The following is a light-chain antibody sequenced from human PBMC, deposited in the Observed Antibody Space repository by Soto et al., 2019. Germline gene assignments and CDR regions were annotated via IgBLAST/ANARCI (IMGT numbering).Light chain of an antibody. J-gene: IGKJ3*01. V-gene: IGKV3-15*01. CDR1: QSVSSN. CDR3: QPYNYWPRFP. CDR2: GAS. Sequence: EIVMTQSPATLSVSQGERATLSCRASQSVSSNLAWYQQKPGQAPRLLIYGASTRATGIPARFSGSGSGTEFTLTISSLQSEDFAVYYCQPYNYWPRFPFGPGTKVDI.